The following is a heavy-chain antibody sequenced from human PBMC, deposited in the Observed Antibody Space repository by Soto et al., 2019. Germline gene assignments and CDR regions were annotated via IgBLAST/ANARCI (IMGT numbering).Heavy chain of an antibody. D-gene: IGHD2-21*02. CDR1: GGSISSGGYY. J-gene: IGHJ6*02. CDR2: IYYSGST. Sequence: QVQLQESGPGLVKPSQTLSLTCTVSGGSISSGGYYWSWIRQHPGKGLEWIGYIYYSGSTYYNPSLKSRVTRSVDTCKNQSSLKLSSVTAADTAVYYCARRGDPKYSDYGMDVWGQGTTVTVSS. CDR3: ARRGDPKYSDYGMDV. V-gene: IGHV4-31*03.